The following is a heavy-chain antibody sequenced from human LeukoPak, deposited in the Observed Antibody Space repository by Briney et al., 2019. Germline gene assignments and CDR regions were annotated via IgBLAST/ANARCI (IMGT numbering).Heavy chain of an antibody. V-gene: IGHV3-33*01. CDR3: ARGGYSGYELDY. CDR2: IWYDGSNK. D-gene: IGHD5-12*01. CDR1: GFTFSSYG. Sequence: AGGSLRLSCAASGFTFSSYGMHWVRQAPGKGPEWVAVIWYDGSNKYYADSVKGRFTISRDNSKNTLYLQMNSLRAEDTAVYYCARGGYSGYELDYWGQGTLVTVSS. J-gene: IGHJ4*02.